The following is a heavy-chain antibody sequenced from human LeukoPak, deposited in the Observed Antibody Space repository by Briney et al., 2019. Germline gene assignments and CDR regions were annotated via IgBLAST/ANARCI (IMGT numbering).Heavy chain of an antibody. CDR3: AKGPMYRSSSYMDV. CDR1: GFTFSSYG. Sequence: PGGSLRLSCAASGFTFSSYGMHWVRQAPGKGLEWVGVIWYDGSNKYYADSVKGRFTISRDNSMDMLYLQMNSLRVDDTAVYYCAKGPMYRSSSYMDVWGEGTTVTVSS. CDR2: IWYDGSNK. D-gene: IGHD6-6*01. J-gene: IGHJ6*03. V-gene: IGHV3-33*06.